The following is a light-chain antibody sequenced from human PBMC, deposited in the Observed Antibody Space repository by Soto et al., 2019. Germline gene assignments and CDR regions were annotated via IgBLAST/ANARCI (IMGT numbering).Light chain of an antibody. J-gene: IGLJ3*02. V-gene: IGLV1-40*01. Sequence: QSVLTRPPSVSGAPGQRVTISCTGSSSNIGAGYPVHWYQQLPGTAPKLLVAGNRPSGVPDRFSVSKSGASASLAITGLQAEDEADYYCQSYDSRLSRRWVFGGGTKVTVL. CDR1: SSNIGAGYP. CDR2: G. CDR3: QSYDSRLSRRWV.